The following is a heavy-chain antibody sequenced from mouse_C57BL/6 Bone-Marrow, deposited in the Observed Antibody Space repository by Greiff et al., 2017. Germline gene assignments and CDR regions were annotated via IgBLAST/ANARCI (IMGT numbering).Heavy chain of an antibody. D-gene: IGHD1-1*01. CDR2: IYPGSGNT. V-gene: IGHV1-76*01. Sequence: QVQLQQSGAELVRPGASVKLSCKASGYTFTDYYINWVKQRPGQGLEWIARIYPGSGNTYYNEKLKGKAILTAEKSSSTAFMQLSSLTSEDSAVYFCATGRDDGSTYFDVWGTGTTVTVSS. J-gene: IGHJ1*03. CDR1: GYTFTDYY. CDR3: ATGRDDGSTYFDV.